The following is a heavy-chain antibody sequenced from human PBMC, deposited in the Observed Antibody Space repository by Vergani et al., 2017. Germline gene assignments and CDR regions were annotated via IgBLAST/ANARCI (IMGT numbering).Heavy chain of an antibody. J-gene: IGHJ6*02. D-gene: IGHD6-13*01. Sequence: EVQLLQSGGGVIQPGGSVRLSCAASGFTFSACPMTWVRQAPGKGLEWVSAISARYPSTYYADSVKGRFTISRDNSKNMLYLQMNSLRAEDTAVYYCAREVAAAGLPHYYYGMDVWGQGTTVTVSS. CDR3: AREVAAAGLPHYYYGMDV. V-gene: IGHV3-23*01. CDR1: GFTFSACP. CDR2: ISARYPST.